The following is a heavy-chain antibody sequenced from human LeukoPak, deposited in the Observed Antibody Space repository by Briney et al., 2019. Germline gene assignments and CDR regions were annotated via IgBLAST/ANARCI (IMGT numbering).Heavy chain of an antibody. CDR2: INPSGGST. CDR1: GYTFTSYY. Sequence: GASVKVSCKASGYTFTSYYMHWVRRAPGQGLEWMGIINPSGGSTSYAQKFQGRVTMTRDTSTSTVYMELSSLRSEDTAVYYCARDQGSLTRSWYTGYWGQGTQVTVSS. J-gene: IGHJ4*02. V-gene: IGHV1-46*01. CDR3: ARDQGSLTRSWYTGY. D-gene: IGHD6-13*01.